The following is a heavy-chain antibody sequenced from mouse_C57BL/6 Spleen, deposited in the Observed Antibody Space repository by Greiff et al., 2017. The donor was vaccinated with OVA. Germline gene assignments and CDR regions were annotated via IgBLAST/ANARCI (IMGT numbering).Heavy chain of an antibody. Sequence: VHVKQSGPELVKPGASVKMSCKASGYTFTDYNMHWVKQSHGKSLEWIGYINPNNGGTSYNQKFKGKATLTVNKSSSTAYMELRSLTSEDSAVYYCARLGGVYFDYWGQGTTLTVSS. CDR2: INPNNGGT. J-gene: IGHJ2*01. D-gene: IGHD4-1*01. CDR3: ARLGGVYFDY. CDR1: GYTFTDYN. V-gene: IGHV1-22*01.